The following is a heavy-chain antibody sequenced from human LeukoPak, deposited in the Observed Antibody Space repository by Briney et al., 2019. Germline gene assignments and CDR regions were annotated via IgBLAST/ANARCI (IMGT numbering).Heavy chain of an antibody. V-gene: IGHV1-2*02. CDR3: ARDCRIAARSGHWFDP. Sequence: ASVKVSCKASGYTFTGYYMHWVRQAPGQGLEWMGWINPNSGGRNYAQKFQGRVTMTRDTSISTAYMELSRLRSDDTAVYYCARDCRIAARSGHWFDPWGQGTLVTVSS. CDR2: INPNSGGR. J-gene: IGHJ5*02. D-gene: IGHD6-6*01. CDR1: GYTFTGYY.